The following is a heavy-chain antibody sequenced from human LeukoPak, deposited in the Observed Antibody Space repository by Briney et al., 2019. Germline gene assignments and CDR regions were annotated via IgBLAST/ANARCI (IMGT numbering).Heavy chain of an antibody. J-gene: IGHJ4*02. CDR1: GFTFSSYE. Sequence: GSLRLSCAASGFTFSSYEMNWVRQAPGKGLERVSYISSSGSTIYYADSVKGRFTISRDNAKNSLYLQMNSLRAEDMAVYYCARARLPLDYWGQGTLVTVSS. D-gene: IGHD2-21*02. CDR3: ARARLPLDY. V-gene: IGHV3-48*03. CDR2: ISSSGSTI.